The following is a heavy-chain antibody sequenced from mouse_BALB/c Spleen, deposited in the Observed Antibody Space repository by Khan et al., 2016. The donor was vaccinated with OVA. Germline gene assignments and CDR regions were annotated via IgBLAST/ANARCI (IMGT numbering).Heavy chain of an antibody. CDR1: GFSLANYG. D-gene: IGHD2-10*01. CDR2: MWGDGGT. CDR3: AGQPYYHYNVMDY. V-gene: IGHV2-6-1*01. J-gene: IGHJ4*01. Sequence: QVRLQQSGPGLVAPSQSLSITCTISGFSLANYGVHWVRQPPGKGLEWLVLMWGDGGTSYNSVLKSRLTVSTDNSRSQAFLKMNSLQTDDTAMYFCAGQPYYHYNVMDYWGQGTSVTVSS.